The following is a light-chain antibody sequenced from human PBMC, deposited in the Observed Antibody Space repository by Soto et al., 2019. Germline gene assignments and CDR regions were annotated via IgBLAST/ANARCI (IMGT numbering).Light chain of an antibody. J-gene: IGKJ5*01. CDR1: QSVSIN. Sequence: EIVMRQSPATLSVSPGERATLSCRASQSVSINLAWYQQKPGQAPRLLIYGTSTRATGIPARFSGSGSGTEFTLTISSLQSEDFAVYFCQQYNNWPPIPFGQGTLLEIK. CDR3: QQYNNWPPIP. V-gene: IGKV3-15*01. CDR2: GTS.